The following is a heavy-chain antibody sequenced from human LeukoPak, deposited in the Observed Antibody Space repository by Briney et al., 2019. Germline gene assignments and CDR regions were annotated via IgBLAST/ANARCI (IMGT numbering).Heavy chain of an antibody. CDR1: GGSISSGGYY. V-gene: IGHV4-31*03. CDR2: IYYSGST. Sequence: PSETLSLTCTVSGGSISSGGYYWSWIRQHPGKGLEWIGYIYYSGSTYYNPSLKSRVTISVDTSKNQFSLKLSSVTAADTAVYYCARDHSGDSSAVSDGMDVWGQGTTVTVSS. CDR3: ARDHSGDSSAVSDGMDV. J-gene: IGHJ6*02. D-gene: IGHD3-22*01.